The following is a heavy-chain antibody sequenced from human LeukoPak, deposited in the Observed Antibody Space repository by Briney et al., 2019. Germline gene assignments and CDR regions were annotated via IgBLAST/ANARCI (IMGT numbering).Heavy chain of an antibody. CDR2: IKQDGNEK. CDR3: ARGINSSSAFDI. CDR1: GFRFNTYW. V-gene: IGHV3-7*01. D-gene: IGHD5-18*01. J-gene: IGHJ3*02. Sequence: GGSLRLSCAASGFRFNTYWMSWVRQAPGKGLEWVANIKQDGNEKYYADSVKGRFTISRDNGKNSLDLQMNSLRAEDTAVYYCARGINSSSAFDIWGQGTMVIVSS.